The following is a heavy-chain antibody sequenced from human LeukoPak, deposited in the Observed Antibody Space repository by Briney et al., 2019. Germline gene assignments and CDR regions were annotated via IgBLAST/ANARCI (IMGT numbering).Heavy chain of an antibody. Sequence: SVKVSCKASGGTFSSYSISWVRQAPGQGLEWMGGIIPIFGTANYAQKFQGRVTITADESTSTAYMELSSLRSDDTAVYYCARGFLLPYYYYMDVWGKGTTVTVSS. J-gene: IGHJ6*03. D-gene: IGHD2-15*01. V-gene: IGHV1-69*01. CDR3: ARGFLLPYYYYMDV. CDR1: GGTFSSYS. CDR2: IIPIFGTA.